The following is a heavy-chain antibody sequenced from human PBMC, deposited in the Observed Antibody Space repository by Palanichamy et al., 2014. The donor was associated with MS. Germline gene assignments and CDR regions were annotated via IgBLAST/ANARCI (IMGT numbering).Heavy chain of an antibody. D-gene: IGHD5-12*01. Sequence: QEQLAQSGAEVKKPGASVKVSCKASGYTLNGYYIHWVRQAPGQGLEWMGWIKPNSGDTNYAQKFLDRVTMTRDTSISTAYMELSRLRSDDTAVYYCAKRGSKGFDVWGQGTTVSVSS. CDR1: GYTLNGYY. J-gene: IGHJ6*02. V-gene: IGHV1-2*02. CDR3: AKRGSKGFDV. CDR2: IKPNSGDT.